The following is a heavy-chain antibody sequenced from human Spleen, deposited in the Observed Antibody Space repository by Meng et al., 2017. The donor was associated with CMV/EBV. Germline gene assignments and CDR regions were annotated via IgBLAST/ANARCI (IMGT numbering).Heavy chain of an antibody. D-gene: IGHD3-10*01. V-gene: IGHV3-30-3*01. CDR2: KSNDGSNK. J-gene: IGHJ5*02. Sequence: RAVARAGWDRLGVSQGLLLPTPGFSFVSSGWRGVRQAQGKGQGLVAVKSNDGSNKYYADSVKGRFTISRDNSKNTLYLQMNSLRAEDTAVYYCASGGGLWFGELLSWFDPWGQGTLVTVSS. CDR1: GFSFVSSG. CDR3: ASGGGLWFGELLSWFDP.